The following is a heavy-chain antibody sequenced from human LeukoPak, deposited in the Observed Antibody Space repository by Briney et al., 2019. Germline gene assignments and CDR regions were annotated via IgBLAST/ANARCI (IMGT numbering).Heavy chain of an antibody. CDR1: GGSISSGSYY. V-gene: IGHV4-39*01. Sequence: SETLSLTCTVFGGSISSGSYYWGWIRQPPGKGLEWIGSIYYSGSTYYNPSLKSRVTISVDTSKNQFSLKLSSVTAADTAVYYCASLPLGGAFDIWGQGTMVTVSS. CDR2: IYYSGST. CDR3: ASLPLGGAFDI. J-gene: IGHJ3*02. D-gene: IGHD3-16*01.